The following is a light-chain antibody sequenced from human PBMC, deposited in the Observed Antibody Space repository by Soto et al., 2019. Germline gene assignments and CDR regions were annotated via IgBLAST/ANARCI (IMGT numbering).Light chain of an antibody. CDR2: GAS. CDR3: QQYGSSGR. Sequence: IVLKLSAGTVSLSTGERATLSCRASQSVSNNYLAWYQQKPGQAPRLLIYGASNRATGIPDRFSGSGSGTDFTLTISRLEHEDFAVYYCQQYGSSGRFGQGTKVDIK. CDR1: QSVSNNY. J-gene: IGKJ1*01. V-gene: IGKV3-20*01.